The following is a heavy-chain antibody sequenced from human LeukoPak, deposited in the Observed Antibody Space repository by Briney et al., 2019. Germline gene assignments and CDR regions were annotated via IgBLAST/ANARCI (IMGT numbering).Heavy chain of an antibody. J-gene: IGHJ4*02. V-gene: IGHV3-48*03. CDR1: GFTFSHYE. Sequence: GGSLRLSCAASGFTFSHYEMNWVRQAPGKGLEWISYINSPGTTIYYADSVKGRFTISRDNAKNSLYLQVNNLRAEDTAVYYCAREGRDDFWGQGTLVTVS. CDR2: INSPGTTI. D-gene: IGHD3-10*01. CDR3: AREGRDDF.